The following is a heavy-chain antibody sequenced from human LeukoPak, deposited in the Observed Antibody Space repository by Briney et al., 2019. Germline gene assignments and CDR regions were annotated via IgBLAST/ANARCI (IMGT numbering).Heavy chain of an antibody. Sequence: SETLSLTCTVSGGSISSYYWSWIRQPPGKGPEWIGYIYYSGSTNYNPSLKSRVTISVDTSKNQFSLKLSSVTAADTAVYYCARLALGYFDYWGQGTLVTVSS. J-gene: IGHJ4*02. CDR2: IYYSGST. CDR3: ARLALGYFDY. CDR1: GGSISSYY. D-gene: IGHD3-16*01. V-gene: IGHV4-59*01.